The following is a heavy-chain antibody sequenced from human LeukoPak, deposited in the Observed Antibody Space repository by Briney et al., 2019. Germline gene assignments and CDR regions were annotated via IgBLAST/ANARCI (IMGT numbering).Heavy chain of an antibody. CDR2: MNPNSGNT. D-gene: IGHD6-19*01. CDR3: ARVGTVAGTFIFRY. J-gene: IGHJ4*02. Sequence: ASVKVSCKASGYTFTSYDINWVRQATGQGLEWMGWMNPNSGNTGYAQNFQGRVTITRNTSISTAYMELSSLRSEDTAVYYCARVGTVAGTFIFRYWGQGPLVTVSS. V-gene: IGHV1-8*03. CDR1: GYTFTSYD.